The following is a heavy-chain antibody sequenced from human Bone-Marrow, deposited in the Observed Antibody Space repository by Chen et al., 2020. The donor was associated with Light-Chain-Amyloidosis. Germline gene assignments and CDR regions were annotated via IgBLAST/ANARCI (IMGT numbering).Heavy chain of an antibody. V-gene: IGHV3-7*05. Sequence: EVQLVESGGGLVQPGGSPRLSCAASGFTFSSYWMSWVRQAPGKGLEWVANIKQDGSEKYYVDSVKGRFTISRDNAKNSLYLQMNSLRAEDTAVYYCARRVWFGEYTYYFDYWGQGTLVTVSS. D-gene: IGHD3-10*01. CDR3: ARRVWFGEYTYYFDY. CDR1: GFTFSSYW. J-gene: IGHJ4*02. CDR2: IKQDGSEK.